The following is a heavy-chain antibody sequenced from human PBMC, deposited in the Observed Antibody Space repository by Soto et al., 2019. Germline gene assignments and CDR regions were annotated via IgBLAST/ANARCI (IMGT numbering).Heavy chain of an antibody. V-gene: IGHV4-39*01. CDR3: ARRRIVVVMGWFDP. Sequence: ETLARSCPVSGASISSSSYYWGWIRQPPGKGLEWIGSIYYSGSTYYNPSLKSRVTISVDTSKNQFYLKLSSVTAADTDVYYCARRRIVVVMGWFDPWGQGTPVTVYS. CDR1: GASISSSSYY. CDR2: IYYSGST. D-gene: IGHD3-22*01. J-gene: IGHJ5*02.